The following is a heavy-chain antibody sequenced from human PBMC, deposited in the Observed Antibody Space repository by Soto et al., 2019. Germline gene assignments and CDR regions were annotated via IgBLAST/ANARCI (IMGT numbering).Heavy chain of an antibody. V-gene: IGHV1-18*01. D-gene: IGHD2-8*01. Sequence: GASVKVSCKASGYAFTSYGISWVRQAPGQGLEWMGWISAYNGNTNYAQKLQGRVTMTTDTSTSTAYMELRSLRSDDTAVYYCARGDYCTNGVCYFGIYGMDVWGQGTTVTVSS. J-gene: IGHJ6*02. CDR2: ISAYNGNT. CDR3: ARGDYCTNGVCYFGIYGMDV. CDR1: GYAFTSYG.